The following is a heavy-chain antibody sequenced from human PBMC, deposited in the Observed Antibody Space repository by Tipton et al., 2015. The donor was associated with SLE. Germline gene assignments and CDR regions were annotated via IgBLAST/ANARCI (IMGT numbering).Heavy chain of an antibody. CDR3: ARGHVTEGGALGAFDI. J-gene: IGHJ3*02. V-gene: IGHV4-34*01. Sequence: LRLSCAVYGGSFSGYYWSWIRQPPGKGLEWIGEINHSGSTNYNPSLKSRVTISVDTSKNQFSLKLSSVTAADTAVYYCARGHVTEGGALGAFDIWGQGTIVTVSS. CDR1: GGSFSGYY. D-gene: IGHD1-26*01. CDR2: INHSGST.